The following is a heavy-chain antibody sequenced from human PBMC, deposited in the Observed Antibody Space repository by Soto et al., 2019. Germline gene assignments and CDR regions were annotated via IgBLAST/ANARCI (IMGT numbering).Heavy chain of an antibody. J-gene: IGHJ5*02. Sequence: EVQLVESGGGLVKPGGSLRLSCAASGFTFSSYSMNWVRQAPGKGLEWVSSISSSSSYIYYADSVKGRFTISRDNAKNSLYLQMNSLRAEDTAVYYCARLIVVVPEPEVGFDPWGQGTLVTVSS. CDR3: ARLIVVVPEPEVGFDP. D-gene: IGHD2-2*01. V-gene: IGHV3-21*01. CDR2: ISSSSSYI. CDR1: GFTFSSYS.